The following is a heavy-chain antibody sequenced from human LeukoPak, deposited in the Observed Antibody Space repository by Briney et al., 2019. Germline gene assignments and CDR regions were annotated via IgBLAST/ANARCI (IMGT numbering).Heavy chain of an antibody. CDR2: IYPDDSDT. CDR1: GYSFTNYW. CDR3: AIFDFLFGEIDNWFDP. J-gene: IGHJ5*02. D-gene: IGHD3-16*01. V-gene: IGHV5-51*01. Sequence: GESLKISCKGSGYSFTNYWIGWVRQMPGKGLEWMGIIYPDDSDTRYSPSFQGQATISADKSISTAYLQWSSLKASDTAMYYCAIFDFLFGEIDNWFDPWGQGTQVTVSS.